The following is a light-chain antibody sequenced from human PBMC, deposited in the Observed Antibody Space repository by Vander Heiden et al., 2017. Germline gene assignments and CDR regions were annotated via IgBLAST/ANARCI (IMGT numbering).Light chain of an antibody. CDR1: SSDVGLYNY. J-gene: IGLJ1*01. V-gene: IGLV2-14*03. Sequence: QSALTQPASMSGSPGQSITISCTGTSSDVGLYNYVSWYQQLPGKAPKVLIHDVSTRSSGVSHRFSGSKSGNTASLTISGLQTEDEAHYYCSSYTSITTLVFGTGTKVTVL. CDR2: DVS. CDR3: SSYTSITTLV.